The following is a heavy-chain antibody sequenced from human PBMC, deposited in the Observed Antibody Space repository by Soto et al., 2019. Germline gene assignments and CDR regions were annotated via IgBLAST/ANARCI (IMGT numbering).Heavy chain of an antibody. CDR1: GGSISSSSYY. CDR2: IYYSGST. V-gene: IGHV4-39*01. J-gene: IGHJ4*02. D-gene: IGHD1-26*01. Sequence: QLQLQESGPGLVKPSETLSLTCTVSGGSISSSSYYWGWIRQPPGKGLEWIGSIYYSGSTYYNPSLKSRVTISVDTSKNQFSLKLSSVTAADTAVYYCARRDGGSYSDYWGQGTLVTVSS. CDR3: ARRDGGSYSDY.